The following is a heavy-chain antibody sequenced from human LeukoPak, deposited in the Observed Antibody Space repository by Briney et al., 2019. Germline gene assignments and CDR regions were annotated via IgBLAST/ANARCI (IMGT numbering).Heavy chain of an antibody. D-gene: IGHD3-10*01. Sequence: PGGSLRLSCAVSGFMFKNYAMSWIRQAPGKGLEWDSGNSGRGDITYYADSVKGRFTISRDTSTNTLFLQMDSLRVEDTAVYYCAKDRPFGSGSFYGMFDYWGQGSLVTVSS. CDR3: AKDRPFGSGSFYGMFDY. V-gene: IGHV3-23*01. CDR1: GFMFKNYA. CDR2: NSGRGDIT. J-gene: IGHJ4*02.